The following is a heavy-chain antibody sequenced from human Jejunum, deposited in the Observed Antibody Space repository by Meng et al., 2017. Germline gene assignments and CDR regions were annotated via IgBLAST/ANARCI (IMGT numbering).Heavy chain of an antibody. J-gene: IGHJ4*02. CDR3: AFGVCGSNCYYLES. CDR2: MSFDGSKI. D-gene: IGHD3-22*01. V-gene: IGHV3-30*03. Sequence: QGQLGEAGGGVVQPGGSRRRAGAASGFTFSSYGMHWVRQAPGKGLEWVALMSFDGSKIFYGDSVKGRFTISRDNSKNTLYLQMNSLRAEDTAVYYCAFGVCGSNCYYLESWGQGTLVTVSS. CDR1: GFTFSSYG.